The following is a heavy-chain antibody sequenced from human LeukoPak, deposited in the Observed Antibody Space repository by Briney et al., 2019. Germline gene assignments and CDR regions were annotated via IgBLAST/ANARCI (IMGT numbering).Heavy chain of an antibody. V-gene: IGHV3-21*01. Sequence: GGSLRLSCAASGFTFSSYSMNWVRQAPGKGLEWVSSISSSSSYIYYADSVKGRFTISRDSAKNSLYLQMNSLRAEDTAVYYCARFSGRSKSYYFDYWGQGTLVTVSS. CDR3: ARFSGRSKSYYFDY. CDR1: GFTFSSYS. CDR2: ISSSSSYI. J-gene: IGHJ4*02. D-gene: IGHD1-26*01.